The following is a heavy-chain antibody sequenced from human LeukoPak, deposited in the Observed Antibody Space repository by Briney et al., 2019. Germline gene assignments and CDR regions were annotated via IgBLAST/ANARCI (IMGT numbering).Heavy chain of an antibody. Sequence: ASVKVSCKASGYTFTSYYMHWVRQAPGQGLEWMGIINPSGGSTGYAQKFQGRVTMTRDTSTSTVYMELSSLRSEDTAVYYCAREDTIFGVVTWYYFDYWGQGTLVTVSS. J-gene: IGHJ4*02. CDR1: GYTFTSYY. D-gene: IGHD3-3*01. CDR2: INPSGGST. CDR3: AREDTIFGVVTWYYFDY. V-gene: IGHV1-46*01.